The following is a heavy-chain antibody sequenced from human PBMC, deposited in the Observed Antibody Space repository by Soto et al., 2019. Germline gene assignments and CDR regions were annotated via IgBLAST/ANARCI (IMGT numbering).Heavy chain of an antibody. J-gene: IGHJ6*02. V-gene: IGHV3-15*01. CDR1: GFSFRNAW. Sequence: LRLSCAASGFSFRNAWMSWVRQAPGKGLEWVGRIKSKTDGGTTDYAAPVKGRFTISRDNSKNTLYLQMNSLKTEDTAVYYCRLDYFYYGMDVWGQGTTVTVSS. CDR3: RLDYFYYGMDV. CDR2: IKSKTDGGTT.